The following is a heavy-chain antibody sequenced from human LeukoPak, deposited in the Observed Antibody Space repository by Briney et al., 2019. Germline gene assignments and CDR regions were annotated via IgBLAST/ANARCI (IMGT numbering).Heavy chain of an antibody. V-gene: IGHV1-46*01. Sequence: GASVKVSCKASGYTFTSYYMHWVRQAPGQGLEWMGIINPSGGSTSYAQKFQGRVTMTRDTSTSTVYMELSSLRSEDTAVYYCATATTPFGAFDIWGQGTMVTVSS. CDR2: INPSGGST. D-gene: IGHD1-7*01. CDR1: GYTFTSYY. CDR3: ATATTPFGAFDI. J-gene: IGHJ3*02.